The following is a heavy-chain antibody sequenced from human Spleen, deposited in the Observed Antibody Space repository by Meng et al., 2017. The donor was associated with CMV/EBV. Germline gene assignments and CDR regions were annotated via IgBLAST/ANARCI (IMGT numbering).Heavy chain of an antibody. Sequence: GESLKISCAASGFTFSSYAMSWVRQDPGKGLEWVAVISNDGGNKYYADSVKGRFTISRDNFKNTLYLQMNSLRPDDTAVYYCAGMVEGLDVWGQGTTVTVSS. V-gene: IGHV3-30*04. J-gene: IGHJ6*02. CDR3: AGMVEGLDV. CDR1: GFTFSSYA. D-gene: IGHD2-8*01. CDR2: ISNDGGNK.